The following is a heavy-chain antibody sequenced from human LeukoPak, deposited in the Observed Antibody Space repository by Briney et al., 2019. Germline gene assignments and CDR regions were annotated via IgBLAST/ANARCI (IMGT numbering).Heavy chain of an antibody. CDR3: AKDEGRVSSGWYYDY. D-gene: IGHD6-19*01. CDR1: GFTFSIYA. J-gene: IGHJ4*02. CDR2: ISGSGGNT. Sequence: GGSLRLSCAASGFTFSIYAMSWVRQAPGKGLEWVSAISGSGGNTNYADSVKGRFTISRDNSKNTLYLQMNGLRAEDTAVYYCAKDEGRVSSGWYYDYWGQGTLVTVSS. V-gene: IGHV3-23*01.